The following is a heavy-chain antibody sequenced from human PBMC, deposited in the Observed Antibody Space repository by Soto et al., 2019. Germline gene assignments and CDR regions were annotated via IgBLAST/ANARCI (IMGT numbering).Heavy chain of an antibody. D-gene: IGHD6-13*01. J-gene: IGHJ5*02. CDR2: IYYSGST. V-gene: IGHV4-39*01. Sequence: SETLSLTCTVSGGSISSSSYYWGWIRQPPGKGLEWIGSIYYSGSTYYNPSLKSRVTISVDTSKNQFSLKLSSVTAADTAVYYCARRRAAAGTGGGYWFDPWGQGTLGTVSS. CDR1: GGSISSSSYY. CDR3: ARRRAAAGTGGGYWFDP.